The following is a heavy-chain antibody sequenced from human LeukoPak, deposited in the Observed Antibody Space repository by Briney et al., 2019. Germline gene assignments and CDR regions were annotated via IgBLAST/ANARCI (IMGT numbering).Heavy chain of an antibody. Sequence: SETLSLTCTVSGGSISSYYWSWIRQPPGKGLEWIGSIYYSGSTYYNPSLKSRVTISVDTSKNQFSLRLSSVTAADTAVYYCERASGSRIDYWGQGTLVTVSS. J-gene: IGHJ4*02. D-gene: IGHD1-26*01. V-gene: IGHV4-39*07. CDR3: ERASGSRIDY. CDR1: GGSISSYY. CDR2: IYYSGST.